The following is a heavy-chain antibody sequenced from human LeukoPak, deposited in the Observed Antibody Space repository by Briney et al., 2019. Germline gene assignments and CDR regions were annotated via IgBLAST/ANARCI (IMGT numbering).Heavy chain of an antibody. Sequence: SETLSLTCTVSGGSISSSSYYWGWIRQPPGKGLEWIGEINHSGSTNYNPSLKSRVTISVDTSKNQFSLKLSSVTAADTAVYYCASYPRGGARRNYYGSGGLDYWGQGTLVTVSS. V-gene: IGHV4-39*07. J-gene: IGHJ4*02. D-gene: IGHD3-10*01. CDR1: GGSISSSSYY. CDR2: INHSGST. CDR3: ASYPRGGARRNYYGSGGLDY.